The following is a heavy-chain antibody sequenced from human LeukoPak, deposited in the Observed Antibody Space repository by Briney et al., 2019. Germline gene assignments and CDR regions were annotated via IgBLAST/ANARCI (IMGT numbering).Heavy chain of an antibody. J-gene: IGHJ2*01. Sequence: SETLSLTCTVSGGSISSGDYFWRWLRQPPGKGLEWIGYIYYSGSTYYNPSLKSRVTMSVDTSKNQFSPKLSSVSAADTAVYYCASRFLEWYFDLWGRGTLVTVSS. D-gene: IGHD3-3*01. CDR2: IYYSGST. V-gene: IGHV4-30-4*08. CDR1: GGSISSGDYF. CDR3: ASRFLEWYFDL.